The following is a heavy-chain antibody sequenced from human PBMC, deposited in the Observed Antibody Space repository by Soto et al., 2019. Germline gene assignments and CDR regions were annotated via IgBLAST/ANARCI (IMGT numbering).Heavy chain of an antibody. Sequence: PGGSLRLSCAASGCTFSSYAMYWVRQATGKGLEWMAYISHGGTNTYYADSARGRFSFSRDDTKKTLYLQMNIPRTEDTAMSYWARPRYCRDSNPDYARQLTDYSGLGTVVDVSS. CDR2: ISHGGTNT. D-gene: IGHD3-16*01. CDR1: GCTFSSYA. V-gene: IGHV3-30*04. CDR3: ARPRYCRDSNPDYARQLTDY. J-gene: IGHJ4*02.